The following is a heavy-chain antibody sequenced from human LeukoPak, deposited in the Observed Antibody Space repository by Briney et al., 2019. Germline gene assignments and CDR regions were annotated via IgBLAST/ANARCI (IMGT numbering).Heavy chain of an antibody. Sequence: GGSLRLSCAASGFTFSSYGMRWVRQAPGKGLEWVSAISGSGGTTYYADSVKGRFTISRDNSKKTMYLQMKSLRAEDTAVYYCAKDPNYYDSSGYYLWGQGTLVTVSS. D-gene: IGHD3-22*01. V-gene: IGHV3-23*01. CDR3: AKDPNYYDSSGYYL. CDR1: GFTFSSYG. J-gene: IGHJ4*02. CDR2: ISGSGGTT.